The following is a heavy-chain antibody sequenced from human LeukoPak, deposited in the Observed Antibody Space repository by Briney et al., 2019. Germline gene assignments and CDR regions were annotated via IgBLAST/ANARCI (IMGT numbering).Heavy chain of an antibody. CDR2: IYNSGST. V-gene: IGHV4-59*01. CDR1: GVSISIYY. Sequence: SETLSLTCTVSGVSISIYYWSWVRQPPGKGLEWIGYIYNSGSTNYNPSLRSRATISADTSKNQFSLKLSSVTAADTAVYYCVRDRELNYWGQGTLVTVSS. D-gene: IGHD1-26*01. J-gene: IGHJ4*02. CDR3: VRDRELNY.